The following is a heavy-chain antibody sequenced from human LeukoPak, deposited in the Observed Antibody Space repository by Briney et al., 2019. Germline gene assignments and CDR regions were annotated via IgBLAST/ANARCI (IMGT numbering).Heavy chain of an antibody. J-gene: IGHJ4*02. D-gene: IGHD3-10*01. CDR3: ARTLPLSRGVIVDS. CDR1: NVSINSGGYY. V-gene: IGHV4-31*03. CDR2: IYYSGST. Sequence: SETLSLTCSVSNVSINSGGYYWSWIRQDPGKGLEWIGNIYYSGSTNYNPSLKSRVAISVDTSANQFSPKLQSVTAADTAVYYCARTLPLSRGVIVDSWGQGALVTVSS.